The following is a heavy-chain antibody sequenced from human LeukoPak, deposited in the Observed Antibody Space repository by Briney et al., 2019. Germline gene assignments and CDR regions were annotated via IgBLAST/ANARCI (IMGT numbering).Heavy chain of an antibody. V-gene: IGHV4-34*01. CDR1: GGSFSGYY. CDR2: INQSGST. D-gene: IGHD3-9*01. J-gene: IGHJ4*02. CDR3: ARRHDILTGYYKGGRLFDY. Sequence: SETLSLTCAVYGGSFSGYYWSWIRQPPGKGLEWIGEINQSGSTNYNPSLKSRVTISVDTSKNQFSLKLSSVTAADTAVYYCARRHDILTGYYKGGRLFDYWGQGTLVTVSS.